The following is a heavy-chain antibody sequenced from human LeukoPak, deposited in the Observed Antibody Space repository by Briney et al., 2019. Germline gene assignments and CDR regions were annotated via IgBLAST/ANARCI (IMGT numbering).Heavy chain of an antibody. V-gene: IGHV3-74*01. D-gene: IGHD4-17*01. Sequence: GGPLRLSCAASGLTFSSHWMHWVRQAPGKGLVWVSRITNDGSSTTYADSVKGRFTISRDNSKNTLYLQMNSLRAEDTAVYYCAKDYGSATGTDYWSQGTLVTVSS. J-gene: IGHJ4*02. CDR3: AKDYGSATGTDY. CDR1: GLTFSSHW. CDR2: ITNDGSST.